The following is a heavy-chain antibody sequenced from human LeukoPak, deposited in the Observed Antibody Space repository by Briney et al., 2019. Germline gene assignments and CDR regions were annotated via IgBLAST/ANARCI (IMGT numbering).Heavy chain of an antibody. CDR3: ARLARLLYGGFDY. Sequence: GSLRLSFAASGFTVSSNYMSWVRQAPGKGLEWVSVIYSGGTTHYADSVKGRFTISRDNSKNTLYLQMKSLRAEDTAVYYCARLARLLYGGFDYWGQGTLVSVSS. V-gene: IGHV3-53*01. D-gene: IGHD2-21*01. CDR2: IYSGGTT. CDR1: GFTVSSNY. J-gene: IGHJ4*02.